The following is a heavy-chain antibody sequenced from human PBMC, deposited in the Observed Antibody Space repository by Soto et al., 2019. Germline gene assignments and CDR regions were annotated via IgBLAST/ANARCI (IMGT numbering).Heavy chain of an antibody. CDR3: AGNIAAAGRRYYGMDV. V-gene: IGHV4-4*07. CDR2: VYTSETT. Sequence: QVQLQESGPGLVKPSETLSLTCTVSGGSMSGYYGSGIRQSAGKGREWIGRVYTSETTYYNPSLKSRVTMSLDTSKNQFSLNLYSLTAADTAVYYCAGNIAAAGRRYYGMDVWGQGTTVTVSS. CDR1: GGSMSGYY. J-gene: IGHJ6*02. D-gene: IGHD6-13*01.